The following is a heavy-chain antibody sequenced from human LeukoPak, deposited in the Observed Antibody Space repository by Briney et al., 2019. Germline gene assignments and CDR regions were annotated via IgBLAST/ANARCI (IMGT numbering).Heavy chain of an antibody. V-gene: IGHV3-7*01. CDR2: LKQDVSEK. J-gene: IGHJ6*03. CDR1: GFTFNNYW. CDR3: ARERAAATPVTRKYYYYMDV. D-gene: IGHD2-15*01. Sequence: GGSLRLSCAASGFTFNNYWMSWVRQAPGKGLECVANLKQDVSEKYYVDSVKGRFTISRDNAKNSVYLQMNSLRAEDTAVYYCARERAAATPVTRKYYYYMDVWGKGTTVTVSS.